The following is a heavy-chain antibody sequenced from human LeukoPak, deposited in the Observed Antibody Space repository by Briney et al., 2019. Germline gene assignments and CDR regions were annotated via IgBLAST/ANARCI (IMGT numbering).Heavy chain of an antibody. V-gene: IGHV4-59*01. CDR1: GGSISGYY. CDR3: ARVVGGVGLDY. D-gene: IGHD3-16*01. J-gene: IGHJ4*02. Sequence: KPSETLSLTRTVSGGSISGYYWTWIRQPPGEALEYIGCIYYTGTTNYNPSLNSRVTISVDTSKNQFALKLSSVTAADTAVYYCARVVGGVGLDYWGQGTLVTVSS. CDR2: IYYTGTT.